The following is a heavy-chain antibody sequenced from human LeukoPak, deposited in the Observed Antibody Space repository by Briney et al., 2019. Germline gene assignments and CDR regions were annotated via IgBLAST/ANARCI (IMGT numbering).Heavy chain of an antibody. D-gene: IGHD6-19*01. Sequence: PSETLSLTCAVSGGPVNSGNYYWSWIRQPPGKGLEWIGDIYDSGSTNYNPSLKSRVTISVDTSNNQFSLKLRSVTAADTAVYYWARSDTSGWYSGGYWGQGTLVTVSS. CDR3: ARSDTSGWYSGGY. V-gene: IGHV4-61*01. CDR2: IYDSGST. CDR1: GGPVNSGNYY. J-gene: IGHJ4*02.